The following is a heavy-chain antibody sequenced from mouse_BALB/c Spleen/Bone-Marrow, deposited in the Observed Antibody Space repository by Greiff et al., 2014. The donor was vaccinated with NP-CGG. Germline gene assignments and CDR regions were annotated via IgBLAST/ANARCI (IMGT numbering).Heavy chain of an antibody. CDR1: GFTFSSFG. J-gene: IGHJ2*01. Sequence: EVQLVESGGGLVQHGGSRKLSCAASGFTFSSFGMHWVRQAPEKGLEWVAYISSGSSTIYYADTVKGRFTISRDNPKNTLFLQMTSLRSEDTAMYYCARRDDGYYNFDYWGQGTTLTVSP. CDR3: ARRDDGYYNFDY. D-gene: IGHD2-3*01. CDR2: ISSGSSTI. V-gene: IGHV5-17*02.